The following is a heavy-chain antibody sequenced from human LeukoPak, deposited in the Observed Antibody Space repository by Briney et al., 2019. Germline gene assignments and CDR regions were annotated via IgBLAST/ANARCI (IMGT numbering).Heavy chain of an antibody. CDR1: GDSVSSNSAA. CDR2: TYYRSKWYN. CDR3: ARGAGAGYNLQPFDY. D-gene: IGHD5-24*01. V-gene: IGHV6-1*01. Sequence: SQTLSLTCAISGDSVSSNSAAWNWIRQSPSRGLEWLGRTYYRSKWYNDYAVSVKSRITINPDTSKNQFSLKLSSVTAADTAVYYCARGAGAGYNLQPFDYWGQGTLVTVSS. J-gene: IGHJ4*02.